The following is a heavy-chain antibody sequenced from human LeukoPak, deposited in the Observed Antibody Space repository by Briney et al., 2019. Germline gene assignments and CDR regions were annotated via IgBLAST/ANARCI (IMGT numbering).Heavy chain of an antibody. CDR1: GFTFSSYA. V-gene: IGHV3-30*04. CDR3: ARVMGRYCSSTSCYVDY. D-gene: IGHD2-2*01. J-gene: IGHJ4*02. CDR2: ISYDGSNK. Sequence: GGSLRLSCAASGFTFSSYAMSWVRQAPGKGLEWVAVISYDGSNKYYADSVKGRFTISRDNSKNTLYLQMNSLRAEDTAVYYCARVMGRYCSSTSCYVDYWGQGTLVTVSS.